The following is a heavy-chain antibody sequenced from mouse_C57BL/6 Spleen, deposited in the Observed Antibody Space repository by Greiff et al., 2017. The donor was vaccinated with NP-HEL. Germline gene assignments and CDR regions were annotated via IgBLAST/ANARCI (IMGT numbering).Heavy chain of an antibody. V-gene: IGHV1-82*01. J-gene: IGHJ1*03. CDR2: IYPGDGDT. CDR3: ARDGSSYWYFDV. Sequence: VQGVESGPELVKPGASVKISCKASGYAFSSSWMNWVKQRPGKGLEWIGRIYPGDGDTNYNGKFKGKATLTADKSSSTAYMQLSSLTSEDSAVYFCARDGSSYWYFDVWGTGTTVTVSS. D-gene: IGHD1-1*01. CDR1: GYAFSSSW.